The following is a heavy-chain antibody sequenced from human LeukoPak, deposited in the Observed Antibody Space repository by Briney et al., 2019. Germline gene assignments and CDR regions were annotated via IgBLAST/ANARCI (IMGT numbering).Heavy chain of an antibody. J-gene: IGHJ4*02. D-gene: IGHD4-11*01. V-gene: IGHV3-23*01. CDR3: AKDPVRSYSNVGYVDY. Sequence: PGGSLRLSCAASGFTFSSSAMSWVRQVPGKGLEWVSGISASGGSTYYADSVRGRFTISRDNSKNTLYLQMNSLRAEDTAVYYCAKDPVRSYSNVGYVDYWGQGTLVTVSS. CDR2: ISASGGST. CDR1: GFTFSSSA.